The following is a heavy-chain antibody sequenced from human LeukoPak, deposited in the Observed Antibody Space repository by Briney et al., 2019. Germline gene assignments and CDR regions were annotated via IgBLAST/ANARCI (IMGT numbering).Heavy chain of an antibody. CDR2: IKQDGSEK. Sequence: GGALRLSCAASGFTFSSYWMTWVRQAPGKGLEGVANIKQDGSEKYYVDSVKGRFTISRDNAKNSLYLQMNSLRAEDTAVYYCARGLRNYYDSSGLDALDIWGQGTMVTVSS. J-gene: IGHJ3*02. CDR1: GFTFSSYW. V-gene: IGHV3-7*01. D-gene: IGHD3-22*01. CDR3: ARGLRNYYDSSGLDALDI.